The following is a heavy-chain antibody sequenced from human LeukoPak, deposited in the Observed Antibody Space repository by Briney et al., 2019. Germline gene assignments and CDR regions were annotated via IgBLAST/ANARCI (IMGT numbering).Heavy chain of an antibody. D-gene: IGHD4/OR15-4a*01. CDR3: TRVDYGFFSMDV. Sequence: GGSLRLSCTASGFTFGDYAMSWFRQAPGKGLEWVGFIRSKAYGGTTEYAASVKGRFTISRDDSKSIPYLQMNSLKTEDTAVYYCTRVDYGFFSMDVWGQGTTVTVSS. CDR1: GFTFGDYA. CDR2: IRSKAYGGTT. J-gene: IGHJ6*02. V-gene: IGHV3-49*03.